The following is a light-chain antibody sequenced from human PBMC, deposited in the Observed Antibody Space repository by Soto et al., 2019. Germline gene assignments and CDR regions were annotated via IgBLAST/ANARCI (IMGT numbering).Light chain of an antibody. CDR3: TSYTSSSTWV. V-gene: IGLV2-14*03. J-gene: IGLJ3*02. CDR2: DVS. CDR1: SSDVGGYNY. Sequence: QSVLTQPASVSGSPGLSITISCTGTSSDVGGYNYVSWYQHHPGKAPKLMIYDVSNRPSGVSNRFSGSKSGNTASLTISGLQAEDEADYYCTSYTSSSTWVFGGGTKLTVL.